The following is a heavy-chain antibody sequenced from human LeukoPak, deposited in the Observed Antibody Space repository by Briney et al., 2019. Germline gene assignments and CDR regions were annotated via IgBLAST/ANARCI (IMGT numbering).Heavy chain of an antibody. V-gene: IGHV1-24*01. CDR3: ARARPTPIEQQHHYTADLYYYYYYGMDV. D-gene: IGHD2-2*02. CDR2: FDPEDGET. Sequence: ASVKVSCKVSGYTLTELSMHWVRQAPGKGLEWMGGFDPEDGETIYAQKFQGRVTMTEDTSTDTAYMELSSLRSEDTAVYYCARARPTPIEQQHHYTADLYYYYYYGMDVWGQGTTVTVSS. J-gene: IGHJ6*02. CDR1: GYTLTELS.